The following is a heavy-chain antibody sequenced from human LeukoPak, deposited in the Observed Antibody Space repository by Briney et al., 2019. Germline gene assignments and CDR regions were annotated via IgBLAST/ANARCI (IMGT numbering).Heavy chain of an antibody. D-gene: IGHD2-2*01. J-gene: IGHJ4*02. V-gene: IGHV3-11*01. CDR1: GFTFSDYY. Sequence: GGSLRLSCAASGFTFSDYYMMWIRPAPAKELELVSYISSSGSTIYYADSVKGRFTISRDNAKNSLYLQMNSLRAEDTAVYYCARGTLLTVFDYWGQGTLVTVSS. CDR3: ARGTLLTVFDY. CDR2: ISSSGSTI.